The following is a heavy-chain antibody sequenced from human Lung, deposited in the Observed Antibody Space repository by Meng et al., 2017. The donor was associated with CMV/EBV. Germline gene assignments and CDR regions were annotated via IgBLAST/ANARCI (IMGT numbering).Heavy chain of an antibody. D-gene: IGHD1-26*01. Sequence: QVELVQAGGEGKKPGASGKVSCKASGYTFTNYGITWVRQAPGQGLEWMGWISAYNGNTNYAQTLQGRLTMTTDTSTSTAYMELRSLRSDDTAVYYCARVEVGITSGDYWGQGTLVTVSS. CDR1: GYTFTNYG. CDR3: ARVEVGITSGDY. CDR2: ISAYNGNT. V-gene: IGHV1-18*01. J-gene: IGHJ4*02.